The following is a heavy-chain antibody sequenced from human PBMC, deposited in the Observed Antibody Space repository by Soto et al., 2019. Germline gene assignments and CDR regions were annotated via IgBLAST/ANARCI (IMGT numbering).Heavy chain of an antibody. CDR3: SRGTVEVPSAI. Sequence: SETLSLTCAVYDGSFSGYYWSWIRQPPGKGLEWIGEINHSGSTNYNPSLKSRVTISVDTSKNQFSLKLSSVTAADTAVSYCSRGTVEVPSAIWGQGTTVTVSS. CDR1: DGSFSGYY. D-gene: IGHD2-2*01. V-gene: IGHV4-34*01. J-gene: IGHJ6*02. CDR2: INHSGST.